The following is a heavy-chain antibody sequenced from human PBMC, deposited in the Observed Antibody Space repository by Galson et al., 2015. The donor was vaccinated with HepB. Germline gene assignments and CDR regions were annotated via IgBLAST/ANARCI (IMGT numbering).Heavy chain of an antibody. CDR2: ISYDGSNK. D-gene: IGHD6-19*01. V-gene: IGHV3-30*03. CDR1: GFIFSNYG. Sequence: SLRLSCAASGFIFSNYGMHWVRQAPGKGLEWVAFISYDGSNKYYADSVKGRFTISRDNSKNTLYLQMNSLRAEDTAVYYCATTKGHHSSGWYPPGYWGQGTLVTVSS. J-gene: IGHJ4*02. CDR3: ATTKGHHSSGWYPPGY.